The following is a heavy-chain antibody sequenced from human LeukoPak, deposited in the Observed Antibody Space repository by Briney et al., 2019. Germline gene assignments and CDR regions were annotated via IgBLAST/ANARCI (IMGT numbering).Heavy chain of an antibody. CDR3: ARSCGGDCYSDY. CDR1: GFTFRNAR. Sequence: GGSLRLTCRASGFTFRNARMSWVRQAPGKGLEWVSAISGSAGTTYFGDSVKGRFTISRDNSKSTLYLQMNSLRAEDTAVYYCARSCGGDCYSDYWGQGTLVTVSS. V-gene: IGHV3-23*01. D-gene: IGHD2-21*02. J-gene: IGHJ4*02. CDR2: ISGSAGTT.